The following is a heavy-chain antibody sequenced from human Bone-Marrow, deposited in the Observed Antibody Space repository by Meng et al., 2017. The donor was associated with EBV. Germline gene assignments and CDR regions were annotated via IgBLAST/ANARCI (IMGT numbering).Heavy chain of an antibody. CDR3: ARPLYGSGSFRFDY. D-gene: IGHD3-10*01. V-gene: IGHV3-21*01. CDR1: GFIFSTYS. J-gene: IGHJ4*02. CDR2: ISSSSGDI. Sequence: EVQLVESGGXLVKPGGSLRLSCAASGFIFSTYSMNWVRQGPGKGLEWVSSISSSSGDIQYADSVKGRFTISRDNAKNSLYLQMNSLRAEDTAVYYCARPLYGSGSFRFDYWGQGTLVTVSS.